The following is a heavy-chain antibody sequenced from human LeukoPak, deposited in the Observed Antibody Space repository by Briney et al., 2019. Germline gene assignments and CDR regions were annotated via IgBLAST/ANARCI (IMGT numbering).Heavy chain of an antibody. CDR2: INPSSGST. Sequence: GASVKVSCKASGYTFTSYYMHWVRQAPGQGLEWMGIINPSSGSTNYAQKFQDRVNMTRDTSRSTVYMELSSLRSEDTAVYYCARKAGDHYYCDYWGQGTLVTVSS. CDR3: ARKAGDHYYCDY. D-gene: IGHD7-27*01. CDR1: GYTFTSYY. V-gene: IGHV1-46*01. J-gene: IGHJ4*02.